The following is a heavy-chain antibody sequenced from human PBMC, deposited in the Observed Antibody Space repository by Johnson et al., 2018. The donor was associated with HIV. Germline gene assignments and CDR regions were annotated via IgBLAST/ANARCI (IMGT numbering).Heavy chain of an antibody. Sequence: VQLVESGGGLVKPGGSLTLSCAASGFTFSNACMSWVRQAPGKGLEWVGRIKTKTDGGTTDYPAPVKGRFTISRDDSKNTLYLQMNSLKTEDTAVYYCSLDAFDIWGQGTMVTVSS. V-gene: IGHV3-15*01. J-gene: IGHJ3*02. CDR2: IKTKTDGGTT. CDR3: SLDAFDI. CDR1: GFTFSNAC.